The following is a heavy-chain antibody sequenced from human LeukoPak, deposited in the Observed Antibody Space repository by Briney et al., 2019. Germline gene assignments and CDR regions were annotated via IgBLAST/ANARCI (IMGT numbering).Heavy chain of an antibody. CDR1: GGTFSSYA. J-gene: IGHJ6*02. D-gene: IGHD3-3*01. V-gene: IGHV1-69*13. Sequence: SVKVSCKASGGTFSSYAISWVRRAPGQGLEWMGGIIPIFGTANYAQKFQGRVTITADESTSTAYMELSSLRSEDTAVYYCASTPYYDFWSITEKNYYYYYGMDVWGQGTTVTVSS. CDR3: ASTPYYDFWSITEKNYYYYYGMDV. CDR2: IIPIFGTA.